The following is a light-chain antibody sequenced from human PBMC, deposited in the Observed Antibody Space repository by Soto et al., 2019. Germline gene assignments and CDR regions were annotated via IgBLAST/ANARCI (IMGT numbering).Light chain of an antibody. CDR1: SNDIGAWNY. V-gene: IGLV2-14*01. Sequence: QSVLTQPASVSGSPGQSIAISCTGTSNDIGAWNYVSWYQQHPDKAPKLIIYEVTYRPSGVSDRFSGSKSGNTASLTISGLQAEEEVDYSGTSLPTTNPLQLPELFGGGTKRTVL. J-gene: IGLJ2*01. CDR3: TSLPTTNPLQLPEL. CDR2: EVT.